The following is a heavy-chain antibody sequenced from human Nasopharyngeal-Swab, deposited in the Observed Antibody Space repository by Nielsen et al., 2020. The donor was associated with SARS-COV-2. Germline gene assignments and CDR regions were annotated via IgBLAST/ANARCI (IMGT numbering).Heavy chain of an antibody. J-gene: IGHJ4*02. V-gene: IGHV3-21*01. CDR1: GFTFSSYS. D-gene: IGHD1-1*01. CDR2: ISSSSSYI. Sequence: GGSLRLSCAASGFTFSSYSMNWVRQAPGKGLEWVSSISSSSSYIYYADSVKGRFTISRDNTKNSLYLQMNSLRAEDTAVYYCARASRGTSTRTFDYWGQGTLVTVSS. CDR3: ARASRGTSTRTFDY.